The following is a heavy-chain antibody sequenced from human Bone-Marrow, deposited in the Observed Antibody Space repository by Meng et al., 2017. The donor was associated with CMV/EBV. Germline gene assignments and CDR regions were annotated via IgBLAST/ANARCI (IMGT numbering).Heavy chain of an antibody. Sequence: SETLSLTCTVSGGSISSYYWSWIRQPPGKGLEWIGYIYYSGSTNYNPSLKSRVTISVDTSKNQFSLKLSSVTAADTAVYYCASSKGHGGSYYSGYFEYWGQGTLVTVSS. D-gene: IGHD1-26*01. CDR3: ASSKGHGGSYYSGYFEY. CDR1: GGSISSYY. V-gene: IGHV4-59*01. J-gene: IGHJ4*02. CDR2: IYYSGST.